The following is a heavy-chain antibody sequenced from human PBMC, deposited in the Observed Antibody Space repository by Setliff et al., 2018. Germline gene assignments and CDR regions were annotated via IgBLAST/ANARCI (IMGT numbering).Heavy chain of an antibody. CDR2: INAGNGNT. CDR3: ARDREAAADY. Sequence: GASVKVSCKASGGTFSSYAISWVRQAPGQGLEWMGWINAGNGNTKYSQKFQGRVTITRDTSASTAYMELSSLRSEDTAVYYCARDREAAADYWGQGTLVTVSS. D-gene: IGHD6-13*01. J-gene: IGHJ4*02. CDR1: GGTFSSYA. V-gene: IGHV1-3*01.